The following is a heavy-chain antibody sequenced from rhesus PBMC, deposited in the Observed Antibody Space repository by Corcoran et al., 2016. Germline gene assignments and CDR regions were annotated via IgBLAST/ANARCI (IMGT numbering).Heavy chain of an antibody. V-gene: IGHV4S12*01. CDR1: GGPISSGSSY. J-gene: IGHJ4*01. D-gene: IGHD2-15*01. CDR2: IYSNSEST. Sequence: QVQLQESGPGVVKPSETLYLTCAVSGGPISSGSSYWRLIRQPPGKGLEWIGGIYSNSESTNYNPSLKSRVTISKDTSKNQFSLKLSSVTATDTAVYYCARATGGFVAWGQGVLVTVSS. CDR3: ARATGGFVA.